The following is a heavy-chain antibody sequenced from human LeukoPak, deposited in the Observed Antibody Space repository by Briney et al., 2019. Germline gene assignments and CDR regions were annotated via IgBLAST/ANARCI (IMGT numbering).Heavy chain of an antibody. J-gene: IGHJ4*02. Sequence: SGPTLVNPTPTLTLTCTFSGFSLNTRGVGVGWIRQPPGRALEWLALIYWDDDRRYSPSLKSRLTITKDTYKNQVVLTMTNMDPVDTATYFCAHRKNYYDSSVFDNWGQGTLVTVSS. D-gene: IGHD3-22*01. CDR2: IYWDDDR. V-gene: IGHV2-5*02. CDR1: GFSLNTRGVG. CDR3: AHRKNYYDSSVFDN.